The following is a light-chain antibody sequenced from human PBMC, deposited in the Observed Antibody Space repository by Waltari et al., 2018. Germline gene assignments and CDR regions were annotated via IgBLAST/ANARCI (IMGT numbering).Light chain of an antibody. CDR3: CSYAGDYSWI. J-gene: IGLJ2*01. CDR1: GSDVGGSNY. V-gene: IGLV2-11*01. CDR2: EVS. Sequence: QSALTQPRSVSGSPGQSVTISCPGDGSDVGGSNYFAWYQQHPGKAPKLMLDEVSKRPSGVPDRFSGSKSGNTASLTISGLQAEDEADYYCCSYAGDYSWIFGGGTKVTVL.